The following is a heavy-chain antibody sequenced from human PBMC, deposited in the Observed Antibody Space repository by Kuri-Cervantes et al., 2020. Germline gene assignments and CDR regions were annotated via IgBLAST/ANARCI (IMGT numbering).Heavy chain of an antibody. V-gene: IGHV3-7*01. D-gene: IGHD5-18*01. CDR1: GFTFSSYW. CDR2: IQHDGTKT. Sequence: GESLKISCAASGFTFSSYWMHWVRQAPGKGLEWVAFIQHDGTKTYYADFVKGRFTISRDSAKNSLYLHMNSLRAEDTAVYYCARSPRGYSYGSMNYWGQGTLVTVSS. CDR3: ARSPRGYSYGSMNY. J-gene: IGHJ4*02.